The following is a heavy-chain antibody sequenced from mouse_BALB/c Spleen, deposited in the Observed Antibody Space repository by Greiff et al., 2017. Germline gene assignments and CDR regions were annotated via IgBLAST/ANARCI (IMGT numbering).Heavy chain of an antibody. V-gene: IGHV3-8*02. CDR2: ISYSGST. D-gene: IGHD1-1*01. CDR1: GDSITSGY. Sequence: EVQLQESGPSLVKPSQTLSLTCSVTGDSITSGYWNWIRKFPGNKLEYMGYISYSGSTYYNPSLKSRISITRDTSKNQYYLQLNSVTTEDTATYYCARRKGSSYGFAYWGQGTLVTVSA. CDR3: ARRKGSSYGFAY. J-gene: IGHJ3*01.